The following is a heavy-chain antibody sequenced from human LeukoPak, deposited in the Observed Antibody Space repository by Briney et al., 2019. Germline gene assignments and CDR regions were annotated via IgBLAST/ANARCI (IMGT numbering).Heavy chain of an antibody. J-gene: IGHJ4*02. CDR1: GGSISSYY. CDR2: INYSGGT. Sequence: SETLSLTCTVSGGSISSYYWSWIRQPPGKGLEWIGCINYSGGTNYNPSLKSRVTISVDTSKNQFSLKLSSVTAADTAVYYCARNYYDSRAYSVPFDYWGQGALVTVSS. D-gene: IGHD3-22*01. V-gene: IGHV4-59*01. CDR3: ARNYYDSRAYSVPFDY.